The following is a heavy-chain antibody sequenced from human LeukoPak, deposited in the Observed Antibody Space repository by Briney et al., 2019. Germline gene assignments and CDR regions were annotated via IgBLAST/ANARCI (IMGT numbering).Heavy chain of an antibody. J-gene: IGHJ4*02. CDR3: ARNNSNGFDF. D-gene: IGHD6-19*01. CDR1: GYSISCGYY. CDR2: IFQSVST. V-gene: IGHV4-38-2*02. Sequence: SETLSLTCTVSGYSISCGYYWGWIRQPPGKGLEWIGTIFQSVSTYYNPSLKSRVTTSVDTSKNQFSLKLSSVTAADTAVYYCARNNSNGFDFWSQGTLVTVPS.